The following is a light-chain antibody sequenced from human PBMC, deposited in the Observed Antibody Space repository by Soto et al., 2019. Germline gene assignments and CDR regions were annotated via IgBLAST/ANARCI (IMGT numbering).Light chain of an antibody. CDR3: QQYGDWPLT. Sequence: EIVVTQSPATLSVSPGERETLSCRASQSVGNNFAWYQQKPGQAPRLLIFATSTRATGVPARFSGSGSGKEFTLTISSQQSEDFAVYYCQQYGDWPLTFGGGAKVEIE. V-gene: IGKV3-15*01. CDR2: ATS. CDR1: QSVGNN. J-gene: IGKJ4*01.